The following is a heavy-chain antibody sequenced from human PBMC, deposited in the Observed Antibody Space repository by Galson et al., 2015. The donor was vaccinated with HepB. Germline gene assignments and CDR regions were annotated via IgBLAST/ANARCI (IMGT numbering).Heavy chain of an antibody. CDR2: INPSGGST. D-gene: IGHD4-17*01. CDR3: ARATVTTYFDY. V-gene: IGHV1-46*04. Sequence: SCKASGYTFTSYYMHWVRQAPGQGLEWMGIINPSGGSTSYAQKLQGRVTMTRDTSTSTVYMELSSLRSEDTAVYYCARATVTTYFDYWGQGTLVTVSS. J-gene: IGHJ4*02. CDR1: GYTFTSYY.